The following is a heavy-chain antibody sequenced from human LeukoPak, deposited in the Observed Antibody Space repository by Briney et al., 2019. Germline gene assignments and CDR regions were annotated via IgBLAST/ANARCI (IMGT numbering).Heavy chain of an antibody. V-gene: IGHV3-30*04. CDR1: GFTFSSYA. J-gene: IGHJ4*02. CDR2: ISYDGSNK. CDR3: ARLEWLRGVTSY. Sequence: GGSLRLSCAASGFTFSSYAMHWVRQAPGKGLEWVAVISYDGSNKYYADSVKGRFTISRDNAKNSLYLQMNSLRAEDTAVYYCARLEWLRGVTSYWGQGTLVTVSS. D-gene: IGHD5-12*01.